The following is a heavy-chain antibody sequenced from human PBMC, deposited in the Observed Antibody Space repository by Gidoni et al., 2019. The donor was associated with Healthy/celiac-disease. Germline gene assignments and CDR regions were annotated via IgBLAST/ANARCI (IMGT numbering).Heavy chain of an antibody. D-gene: IGHD5-18*01. J-gene: IGHJ4*02. CDR2: IYYSGST. V-gene: IGHV4-31*03. CDR3: AREAVDTAMVLDY. CDR1: GGSISSGGYY. Sequence: QVQLQESGPGLVKPSQTLSLTCPVSGGSISSGGYYWSWIRQHPGKGLEWIGYIYYSGSTYYNPSLKSRVTISVDTSKNQFSLKLSSVTAADTAVYYCAREAVDTAMVLDYWGQGTLVTVSS.